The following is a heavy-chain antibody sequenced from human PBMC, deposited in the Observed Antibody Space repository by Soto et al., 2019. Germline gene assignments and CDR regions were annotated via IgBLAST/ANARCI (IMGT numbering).Heavy chain of an antibody. CDR3: ASSIDGYNPGHLDN. CDR1: GLNFNVYS. CDR2: ISNTGAYI. Sequence: EVQLVESGGGLVKPGGSLRLSCVASGLNFNVYSMNWVRQAPGKGLEWVSFISNTGAYIYYGDSVQGRFVNSTDNAQKSVVLQMNSLRAEDTAVYCCASSIDGYNPGHLDNWGRGYLVFVSS. D-gene: IGHD5-12*01. J-gene: IGHJ4*02. V-gene: IGHV3-21*01.